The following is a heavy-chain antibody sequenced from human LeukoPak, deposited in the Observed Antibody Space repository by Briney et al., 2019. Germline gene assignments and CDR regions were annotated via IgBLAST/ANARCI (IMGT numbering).Heavy chain of an antibody. CDR3: ARDNSAADEAWWFDP. D-gene: IGHD6-13*01. CDR1: GYSFTSYC. CDR2: INPNGDST. Sequence: ASVKVSCKASGYSFTSYCMHWVRQAPRQGLEWMGLINPNGDSTTYAQHFQGRVVLTRDTSTRTDYLELSSLTSEDTAVYYCARDNSAADEAWWFDPWGQGTLVTVSS. J-gene: IGHJ5*02. V-gene: IGHV1-46*01.